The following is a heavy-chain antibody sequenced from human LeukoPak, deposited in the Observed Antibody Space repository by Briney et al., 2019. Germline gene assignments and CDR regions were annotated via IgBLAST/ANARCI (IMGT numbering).Heavy chain of an antibody. CDR2: ISGGST. D-gene: IGHD4-17*01. CDR1: GFTVSSNE. V-gene: IGHV3-38-3*01. J-gene: IGHJ6*03. Sequence: GGSLRLSCAASGFTVSSNEMSWVRQAPGKGLEWVSSISGGSTYYADSRKGRFTISRDNSKNTLHLQMNSLRAEDTAVYYCAKAVTVTTPKATYYYYMDVWGKGTTVTISS. CDR3: AKAVTVTTPKATYYYYMDV.